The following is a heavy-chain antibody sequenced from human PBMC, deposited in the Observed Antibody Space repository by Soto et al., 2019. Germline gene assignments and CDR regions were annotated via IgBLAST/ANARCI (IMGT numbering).Heavy chain of an antibody. CDR3: ARDRLITYGAKIAPDH. Sequence: GGSLRLSCKASGFTFSDFGMHWVRQAPGKGLEWVSAIWYDGSYQYYADSVRGRFTTSRDNSNNTLLLEMNSLRVEDTAVYYCARDRLITYGAKIAPDHWGQGALVTVS. V-gene: IGHV3-33*01. CDR1: GFTFSDFG. CDR2: IWYDGSYQ. D-gene: IGHD1-20*01. J-gene: IGHJ5*02.